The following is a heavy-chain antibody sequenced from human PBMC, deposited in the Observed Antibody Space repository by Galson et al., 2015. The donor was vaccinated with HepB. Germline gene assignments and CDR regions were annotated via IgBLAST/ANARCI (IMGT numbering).Heavy chain of an antibody. Sequence: SVKVSCKASGGTFSSYAISWVRQAPGQGLEWMGRIIPILGIANYAQKFQGRVTITADKSTSTAYMELSSLRSEDTAVYYCARDPYTYGDYETRWVFDYWGQGTLVTVSS. CDR3: ARDPYTYGDYETRWVFDY. V-gene: IGHV1-69*04. J-gene: IGHJ4*02. CDR2: IIPILGIA. CDR1: GGTFSSYA. D-gene: IGHD4-17*01.